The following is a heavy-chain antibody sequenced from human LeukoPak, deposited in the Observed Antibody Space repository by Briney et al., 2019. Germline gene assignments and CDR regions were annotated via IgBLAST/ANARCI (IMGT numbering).Heavy chain of an antibody. CDR1: GYTFTGYY. J-gene: IGHJ4*02. CDR2: INPNSGGT. D-gene: IGHD5-18*01. Sequence: ASVKVSCKASGYTFTGYYMHWVRQAPGQGLEWMGWINPNSGGTNYAQKFQGRVTMTRDTSISTAYMELSRLRSDDTAVYYCARLQLWDGKGDYWGQGTLVTVSS. CDR3: ARLQLWDGKGDY. V-gene: IGHV1-2*02.